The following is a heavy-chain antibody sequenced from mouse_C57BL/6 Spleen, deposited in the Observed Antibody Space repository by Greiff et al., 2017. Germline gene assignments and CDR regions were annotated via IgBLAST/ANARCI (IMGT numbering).Heavy chain of an antibody. V-gene: IGHV5-6*01. D-gene: IGHD4-1*01. J-gene: IGHJ2*01. CDR3: ARETLANWDVGYFDY. CDR1: GFTFSSYG. Sequence: EVQLQESGGDLVKPGGSLKLSCAASGFTFSSYGMSWVRQTPDKRLEWVATISSGGSYTYYPDSVKGRFTISRDNAKNTLYLQMSSLKSEDTAMYYCARETLANWDVGYFDYWGQGTTLTVSS. CDR2: ISSGGSYT.